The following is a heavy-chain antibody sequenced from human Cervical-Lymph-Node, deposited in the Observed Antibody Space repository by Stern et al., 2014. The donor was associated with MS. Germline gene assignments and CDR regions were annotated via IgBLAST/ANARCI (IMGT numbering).Heavy chain of an antibody. J-gene: IGHJ3*02. CDR1: GFTFNMYA. Sequence: EVQLEESGGGLVQPGGSLRLSCAVSGFTFNMYAVSWVRQAPGKGLEWVSSISGSGDSIYYADTVKSRFTISKDNSKNTVFQQMNSLRAEDTAIYYCAKGLTATTGRRDAFDIWGQGTRVTVSS. CDR2: ISGSGDSI. V-gene: IGHV3-23*04. D-gene: IGHD1-14*01. CDR3: AKGLTATTGRRDAFDI.